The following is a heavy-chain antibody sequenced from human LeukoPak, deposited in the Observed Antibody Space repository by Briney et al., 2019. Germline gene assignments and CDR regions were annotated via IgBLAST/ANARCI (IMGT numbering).Heavy chain of an antibody. D-gene: IGHD3-22*01. CDR3: ARARDYYDSSAYPNWFDP. CDR1: GGSISSYY. J-gene: IGHJ5*02. Sequence: KAPETLSLTCTVSGGSISSYYWSWIRQPAGTGLEWIGRIYTSGSTNYNPSLKSRVTISVDKSKNQFSLKLSSVTAADTAVYYCARARDYYDSSAYPNWFDPWGQGTLVTVSS. CDR2: IYTSGST. V-gene: IGHV4-4*07.